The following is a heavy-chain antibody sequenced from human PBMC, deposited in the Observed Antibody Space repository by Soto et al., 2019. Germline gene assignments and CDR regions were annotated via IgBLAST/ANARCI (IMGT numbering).Heavy chain of an antibody. D-gene: IGHD4-17*01. CDR1: GFTFSSYC. V-gene: IGHV3-30*18. CDR2: ISYDGSNK. CDR3: AKDGVGGDYVLWYFDL. J-gene: IGHJ2*01. Sequence: QVQLVESGGGVVQPGRSLRLSCAASGFTFSSYCMHWVRQAPGKGLEWVAVISYDGSNKYYADSVKGRFTISRDNSKNKLYLQRTGLRAEDTAVYYCAKDGVGGDYVLWYFDLWGRGTLVTVSS.